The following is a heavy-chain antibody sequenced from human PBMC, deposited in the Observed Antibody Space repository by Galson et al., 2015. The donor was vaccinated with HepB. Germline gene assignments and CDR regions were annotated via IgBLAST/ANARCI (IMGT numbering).Heavy chain of an antibody. J-gene: IGHJ2*01. V-gene: IGHV3-74*01. CDR1: EFTFSSYW. Sequence: SLRLSCAASEFTFSSYWMFWVRQAPGKGLVWVSRILFDGTSATYADSVKGRFTISRDNAKNTLYLQMNSLRAEDKAVYYCARGGPYWYSDLWGRGTLVTVSS. CDR3: ARGGPYWYSDL. CDR2: ILFDGTSA.